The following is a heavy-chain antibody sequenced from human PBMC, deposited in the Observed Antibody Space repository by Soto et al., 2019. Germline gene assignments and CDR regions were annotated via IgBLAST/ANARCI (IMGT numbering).Heavy chain of an antibody. CDR2: ISSSSSYI. CDR1: GFTFSRYS. V-gene: IGHV3-21*01. D-gene: IGHD3-22*01. CDR3: ARDSLYYYDSSGYSCDY. J-gene: IGHJ4*02. Sequence: GGSLRLSCAASGFTFSRYSMNWVRQAPGKGLEWVSSISSSSSYIYYADSVKGRFTISRDNATNSLYLQMNSLRAEDTAVYYCARDSLYYYDSSGYSCDYWGQGTLVTVSS.